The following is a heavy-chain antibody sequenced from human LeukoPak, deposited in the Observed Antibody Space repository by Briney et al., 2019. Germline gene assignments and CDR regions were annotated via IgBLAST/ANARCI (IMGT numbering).Heavy chain of an antibody. Sequence: GGSLRLSCAASGFTFSNHGMNWVRQAPGKGLEWVSSISSSSSYIYYAGSVKGRFTISRDNAKNSLYLQMNSLRAEDTAVYYCARTKGYGSGSYHDYWGQGTLVTVSS. CDR1: GFTFSNHG. D-gene: IGHD3-10*01. J-gene: IGHJ4*02. V-gene: IGHV3-21*01. CDR2: ISSSSSYI. CDR3: ARTKGYGSGSYHDY.